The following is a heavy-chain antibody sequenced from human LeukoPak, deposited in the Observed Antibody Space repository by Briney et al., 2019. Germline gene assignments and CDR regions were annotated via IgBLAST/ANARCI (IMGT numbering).Heavy chain of an antibody. D-gene: IGHD6-13*01. CDR3: ARDAGYSSSWYFHYGMDV. CDR2: INPNSGGT. J-gene: IGHJ6*02. V-gene: IGHV1-2*02. Sequence: ASVKVFCKASGYTFTGYYMHWVRQAPGQGLEWMGWINPNSGGTNYAQKFQGRVTMTRDTSISTAYMELSRLRSDDTAVYYCARDAGYSSSWYFHYGMDVWGQGTTVTVSS. CDR1: GYTFTGYY.